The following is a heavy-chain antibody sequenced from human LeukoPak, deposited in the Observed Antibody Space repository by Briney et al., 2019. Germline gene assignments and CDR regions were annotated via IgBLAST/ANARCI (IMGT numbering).Heavy chain of an antibody. Sequence: PSETLSLTCTVSGGSISSSSYYWGWIRQPPGKGLEWIGSIYYSGSTYYNPSLKSRVTISVDTSKNQFSLKLSSVTAADTAVYYCARRKAAAAPGKYCFDYWGQGTLVTVSS. V-gene: IGHV4-39*01. J-gene: IGHJ4*02. CDR2: IYYSGST. D-gene: IGHD6-13*01. CDR1: GGSISSSSYY. CDR3: ARRKAAAAPGKYCFDY.